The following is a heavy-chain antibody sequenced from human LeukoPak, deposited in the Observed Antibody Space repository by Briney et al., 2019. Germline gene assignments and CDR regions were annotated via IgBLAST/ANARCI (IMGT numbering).Heavy chain of an antibody. D-gene: IGHD6-13*01. CDR1: GGSISSYY. Sequence: SETLSLTCTVSGGSISSYYWSWIRQPPGKGLEWIGYIYYSGSTNYNPSLKSRVTISVDTSKNQFSLKLSSVTAADTAVYYCARDAFPRPIAAAGTGWFDPWGQGTLVIVSS. V-gene: IGHV4-59*01. CDR3: ARDAFPRPIAAAGTGWFDP. CDR2: IYYSGST. J-gene: IGHJ5*02.